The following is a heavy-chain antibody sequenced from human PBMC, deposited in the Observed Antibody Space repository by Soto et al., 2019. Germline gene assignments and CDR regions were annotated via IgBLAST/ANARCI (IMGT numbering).Heavy chain of an antibody. CDR3: ARDPMGYLGYFDY. D-gene: IGHD5-18*01. V-gene: IGHV3-30-3*01. CDR1: GFTFSNYA. CDR2: ISSDGYDK. Sequence: LRLSCAASGFTFSNYAMHWVRQAPGKGLEWVAVISSDGYDKYYADSVKGRFTTPRDNSKNTLYLQMNSLRAEDTAVYYCARDPMGYLGYFDYWGQGTLVTVSS. J-gene: IGHJ4*02.